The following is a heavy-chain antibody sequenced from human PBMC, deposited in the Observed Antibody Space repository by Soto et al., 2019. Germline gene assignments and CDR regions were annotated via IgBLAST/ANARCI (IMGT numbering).Heavy chain of an antibody. D-gene: IGHD3-9*01. CDR2: IDPSDSYT. Sequence: PGESLKISCKGSGYSFTSYWISWVRQMPGKGLEWMGRIDPSDSYTNYSPSFQGHVTISADKSISTAYLQWSSLKASDTAMYYCARQAILTGYSWSGTPDDYWGQGTLVTVSS. J-gene: IGHJ4*02. CDR3: ARQAILTGYSWSGTPDDY. V-gene: IGHV5-10-1*01. CDR1: GYSFTSYW.